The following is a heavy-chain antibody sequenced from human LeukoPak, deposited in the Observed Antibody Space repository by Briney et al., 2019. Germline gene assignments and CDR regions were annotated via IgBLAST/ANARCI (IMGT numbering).Heavy chain of an antibody. CDR3: AIISRYDYGGY. V-gene: IGHV3-30*02. J-gene: IGHJ4*02. CDR2: IGYDGNNK. CDR1: GFTFSSYG. Sequence: PGGSLRLSCAASGFTFSSYGIHWVRQASGEGLEWVAFIGYDGNNKYYADSVKGRFTISRDNSKNTLYLQMNSLRGEDTAVYYCAIISRYDYGGYWGQGTLVTVSS. D-gene: IGHD5-12*01.